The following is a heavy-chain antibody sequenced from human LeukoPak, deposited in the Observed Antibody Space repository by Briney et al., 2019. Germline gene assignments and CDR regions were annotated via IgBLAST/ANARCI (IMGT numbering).Heavy chain of an antibody. D-gene: IGHD3-22*01. V-gene: IGHV3-21*01. Sequence: GGSLRLSRVVSGFSFGDHAVSWVRQAPGKGLEWVSSITSGSTYTYYADSVKGRFTISRDDAKNSLYLLMNSLRAEDTAVYYCARLVGYYDSTHYWGQGTLVTVSS. CDR2: ITSGSTYT. CDR3: ARLVGYYDSTHY. CDR1: GFSFGDHA. J-gene: IGHJ4*02.